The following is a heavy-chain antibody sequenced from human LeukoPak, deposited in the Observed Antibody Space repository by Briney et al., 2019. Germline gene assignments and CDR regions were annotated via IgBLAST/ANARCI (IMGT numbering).Heavy chain of an antibody. Sequence: SETLSLTCTVSGGSISSYYWSWIRQPPGKGLEWIGYIYYSGSTNYNPPLKSRVTISVDTSKNQFSLKLSSVTAADTAVYYCARQNVVVIDYWGQGTLVTVSS. CDR3: ARQNVVVIDY. D-gene: IGHD3-22*01. CDR1: GGSISSYY. CDR2: IYYSGST. J-gene: IGHJ4*02. V-gene: IGHV4-59*08.